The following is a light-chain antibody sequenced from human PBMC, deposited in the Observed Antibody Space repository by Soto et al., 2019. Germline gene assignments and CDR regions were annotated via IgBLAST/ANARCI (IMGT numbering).Light chain of an antibody. V-gene: IGKV3-15*01. CDR3: QQYNNWWT. J-gene: IGKJ1*01. Sequence: EIVMTQSPATLSVSRGEGATLSCRASQSVSTNLAWYQQKPGQAPRLLIYSVSTRATGIPARFSGSGSGTEFTLTISSLQSVDFAVYYCQQYNNWWTFGQGTKVEIK. CDR2: SVS. CDR1: QSVSTN.